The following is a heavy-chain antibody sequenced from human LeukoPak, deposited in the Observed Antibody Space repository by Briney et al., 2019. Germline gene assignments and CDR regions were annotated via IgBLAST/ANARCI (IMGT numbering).Heavy chain of an antibody. CDR3: AKFPIFDILTPDWFIISSGDY. CDR2: IRQDGSDK. Sequence: GGSLRLSCAASGFTFVNYWMTWVRQAPGKGLEWVANIRQDGSDKYYVDSVRGRFTISRGNAKNSLYLQMNSLRAEDTAVYYCAKFPIFDILTPDWFIISSGDYWGQGTLVTVSS. J-gene: IGHJ4*02. V-gene: IGHV3-7*01. CDR1: GFTFVNYW. D-gene: IGHD3-9*01.